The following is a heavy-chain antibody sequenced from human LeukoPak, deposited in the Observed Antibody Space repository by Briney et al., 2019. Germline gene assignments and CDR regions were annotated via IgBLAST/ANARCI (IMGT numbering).Heavy chain of an antibody. Sequence: ASVKVSCKASGYTFTSYFLHWLRQAPGQGLEWMGVINPSGDSTSYAQKFQGRVTMTRDTSTSTVYMELSSLRSDDTAMYYCARDLKSSASLEDWGQGTLVIVSS. CDR2: INPSGDST. D-gene: IGHD3-22*01. V-gene: IGHV1-46*01. CDR1: GYTFTSYF. CDR3: ARDLKSSASLED. J-gene: IGHJ4*02.